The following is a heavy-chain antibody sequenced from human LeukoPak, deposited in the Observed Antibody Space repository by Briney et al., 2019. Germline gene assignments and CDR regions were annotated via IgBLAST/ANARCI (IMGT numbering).Heavy chain of an antibody. Sequence: PGGSLRLSCAASGFTFDDYAMHWVRQAPGKSLEWFSLNSGEGGSTYYADSVKGRFTISRDNSKNSLYLQMNSLRTEDTALYYCAKDMWRFWELDYDYWGQGTLVTVSS. CDR2: NSGEGGST. J-gene: IGHJ4*02. CDR3: AKDMWRFWELDYDY. CDR1: GFTFDDYA. D-gene: IGHD4-11*01. V-gene: IGHV3-43*02.